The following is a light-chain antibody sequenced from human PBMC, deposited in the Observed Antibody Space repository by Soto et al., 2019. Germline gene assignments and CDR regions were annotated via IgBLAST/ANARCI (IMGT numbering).Light chain of an antibody. CDR2: DAS. J-gene: IGKJ1*01. CDR1: QDISRY. V-gene: IGKV1-13*02. Sequence: IQMTQSPSSLSASVGGRVTITCQASQDISRYLNWYQQKPGKAPKLLIYDASSLESGVPSRFSGSGSGTEFTLTIRSLQPDDFATYYCQQYNSYLTWTFGQGTKGDIK. CDR3: QQYNSYLTWT.